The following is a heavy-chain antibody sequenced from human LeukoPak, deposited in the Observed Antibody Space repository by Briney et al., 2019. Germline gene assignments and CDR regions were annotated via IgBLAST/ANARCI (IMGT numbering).Heavy chain of an antibody. J-gene: IGHJ4*02. D-gene: IGHD3-22*01. V-gene: IGHV3-21*01. CDR3: ARYYYDSSGYYCPFDY. Sequence: GGSLRLSCAASGFTFSSYSMNWVRQAPGKGLEWVSSISSSSSYIYYADSVKGRFTISRDNVKNSLYLQMNSLRAEDTAVYYCARYYYDSSGYYCPFDYWGQGILVTVSS. CDR1: GFTFSSYS. CDR2: ISSSSSYI.